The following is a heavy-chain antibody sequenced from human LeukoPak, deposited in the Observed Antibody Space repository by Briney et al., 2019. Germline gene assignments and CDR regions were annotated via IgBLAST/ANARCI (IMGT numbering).Heavy chain of an antibody. Sequence: GGSLRLSCAASGFTFSSYSMNWVRQAPGKGLEWVSYISSSSSTIYYADSVKGRLTVSRDNAKNSLYLQMNSLRVEDTAVYFCTRVEKGFWSGFKMDVWGKGTTVAVSS. CDR1: GFTFSSYS. CDR2: ISSSSSTI. CDR3: TRVEKGFWSGFKMDV. J-gene: IGHJ6*04. D-gene: IGHD3-3*01. V-gene: IGHV3-48*04.